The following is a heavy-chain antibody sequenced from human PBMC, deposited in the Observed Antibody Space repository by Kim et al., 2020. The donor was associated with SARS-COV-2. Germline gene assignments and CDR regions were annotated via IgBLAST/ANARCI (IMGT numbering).Heavy chain of an antibody. J-gene: IGHJ6*02. CDR3: ARALYSNYYYGMDV. Sequence: SETLSLTCAVYGGSFSGYYWSWIRQPPGKGLEWIGEINHSGSTNYNPSLKSRVTISVDTSKNQFSLKRSSVTAADTAVYYCARALYSNYYYGMDVWGQGTTVTVSS. CDR2: INHSGST. CDR1: GGSFSGYY. D-gene: IGHD4-4*01. V-gene: IGHV4-34*01.